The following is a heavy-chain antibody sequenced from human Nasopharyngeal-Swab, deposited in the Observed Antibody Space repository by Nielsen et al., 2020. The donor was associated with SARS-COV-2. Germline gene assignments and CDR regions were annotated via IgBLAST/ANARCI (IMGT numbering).Heavy chain of an antibody. CDR1: GFTFSSYD. D-gene: IGHD4-23*01. Sequence: GESLKISCAASGFTFSSYDMHWVRQATGKRLEWVSLIGTAGDTDYPGSVKGRFSISRENAKNSLYLQMNSLRAGDTAVYYCERGGYGGKRGNGMDVWGQGTTVTVSS. CDR3: ERGGYGGKRGNGMDV. V-gene: IGHV3-13*01. J-gene: IGHJ6*02. CDR2: IGTAGDT.